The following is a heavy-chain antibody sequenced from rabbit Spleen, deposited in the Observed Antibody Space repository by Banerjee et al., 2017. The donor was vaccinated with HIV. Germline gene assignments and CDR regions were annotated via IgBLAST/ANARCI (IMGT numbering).Heavy chain of an antibody. CDR1: GFSFSSSDY. D-gene: IGHD1-1*01. V-gene: IGHV1S40*01. CDR2: IAGSSSGFT. CDR3: ARDLDGVIGWNFGW. J-gene: IGHJ4*01. Sequence: QSLEESGGDLVKPGASLTLTCTASGFSFSSSDYMCWVRQAPGKGLEWISCIAGSSSGFTYSATWAKGRSTFSKTSSTTVTLQMTTLTAADTATYFCARDLDGVIGWNFGWWGPGTLVTVS.